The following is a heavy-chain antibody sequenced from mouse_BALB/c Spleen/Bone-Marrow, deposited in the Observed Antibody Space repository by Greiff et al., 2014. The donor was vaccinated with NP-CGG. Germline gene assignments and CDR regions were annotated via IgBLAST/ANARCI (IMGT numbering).Heavy chain of an antibody. J-gene: IGHJ3*01. D-gene: IGHD2-1*01. CDR3: TRSRDYGNWFAY. CDR1: GYTFTSYW. CDR2: IDPSDSYT. Sequence: VQRVESGAELVKPGASVKMSCKASGYTFTSYWMHWVKQRPGQGLEWIGVIDPSDSYTSCNQKFKGKATLTVDTSSSTAYMQLSSLTSEDSAVYYCTRSRDYGNWFAYWGQGTLVTVSA. V-gene: IGHV1S127*01.